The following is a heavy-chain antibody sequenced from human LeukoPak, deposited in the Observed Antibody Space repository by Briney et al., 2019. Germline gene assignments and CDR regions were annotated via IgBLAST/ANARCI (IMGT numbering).Heavy chain of an antibody. CDR3: ARGPLDSGYTYFDY. CDR2: FSYSGST. J-gene: IGHJ4*02. V-gene: IGHV4-59*02. Sequence: SETLSLTCTVSGGSVTTDYWSWIRQPPGKGLEWIGYFSYSGSTNYNPSLKSRVTISVDTSKNQFSLKLSSVTAADTAVYYCARGPLDSGYTYFDYWGQGTLVTVAS. CDR1: GGSVTTDY. D-gene: IGHD5-12*01.